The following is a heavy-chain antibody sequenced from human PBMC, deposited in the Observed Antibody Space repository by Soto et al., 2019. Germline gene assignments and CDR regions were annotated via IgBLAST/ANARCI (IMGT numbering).Heavy chain of an antibody. Sequence: SETLSLTCTASAGSISSGHYYSRWSRQPPGKALAGIGYIDNNGGISYNPSLSGRITITISVDTSKNQFSLKLSSVTAADTAVYYCACIFSGGYSYAFYYYGMDVWGQGTTVTVSS. CDR2: IDNNGGI. CDR1: AGSISSGHYY. CDR3: ACIFSGGYSYAFYYYGMDV. J-gene: IGHJ6*02. V-gene: IGHV4-61*01. D-gene: IGHD5-18*01.